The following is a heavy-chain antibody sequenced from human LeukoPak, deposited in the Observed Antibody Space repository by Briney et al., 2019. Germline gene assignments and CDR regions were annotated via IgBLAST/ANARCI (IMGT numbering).Heavy chain of an antibody. CDR3: ARSRYFYNGGLIDWYFDL. J-gene: IGHJ2*01. Sequence: GGSLRLSCAASGFTFSSYAMSWVRQAPGKGLEWVSAISGSGGSTYYADSVKGRFTISRDNSKDTLYLQMNSLRAEDTAVFYCARSRYFYNGGLIDWYFDLWGRGTLVTVSS. D-gene: IGHD3-22*01. CDR2: ISGSGGST. CDR1: GFTFSSYA. V-gene: IGHV3-23*01.